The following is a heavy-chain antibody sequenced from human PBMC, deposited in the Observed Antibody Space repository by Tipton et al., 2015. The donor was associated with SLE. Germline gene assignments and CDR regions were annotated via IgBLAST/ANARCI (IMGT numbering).Heavy chain of an antibody. CDR1: GFTFSSYW. V-gene: IGHV3-74*01. CDR2: INSDGSST. D-gene: IGHD6-13*01. CDR3: ARGGIAAHLWFDP. Sequence: GSLRLSCAASGFTFSSYWMHWVRQAPGKGLVWVSRINSDGSSTSYADSVKGRFTISRDNAKNTLYLQMNSLRAEDTAVYYCARGGIAAHLWFDPWGQGTLVTVSS. J-gene: IGHJ5*02.